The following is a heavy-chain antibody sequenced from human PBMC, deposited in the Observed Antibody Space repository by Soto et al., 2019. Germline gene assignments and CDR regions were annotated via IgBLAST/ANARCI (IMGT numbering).Heavy chain of an antibody. D-gene: IGHD3-10*01. CDR2: ISYDGSNK. J-gene: IGHJ4*02. CDR3: AKQGQLGYYYGSGSYYFDY. CDR1: GFTFSNYD. Sequence: GGSLRLSCAASGFTFSNYDMHWVRQAPGKGLEWVAVISYDGSNKYYADSVKGRFTISRDNSKNTLYLQMNSLRAEDTAVYYCAKQGQLGYYYGSGSYYFDYWGQGTLVTVSS. V-gene: IGHV3-30*18.